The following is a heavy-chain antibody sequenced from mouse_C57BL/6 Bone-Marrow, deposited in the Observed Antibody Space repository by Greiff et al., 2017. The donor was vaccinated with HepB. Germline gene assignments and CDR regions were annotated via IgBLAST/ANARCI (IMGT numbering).Heavy chain of an antibody. D-gene: IGHD2-4*01. CDR3: ARRAGDYDGAWFAY. V-gene: IGHV1-19*01. Sequence: VQLQQSGPVLVKPGASVKMSCKASGYTFTDYYMNWVKQSHGKSLEWIGVINPYNGGTSYNQKFKGKATLTVDKSSSTAYMELNSLTSEDSAVYYWARRAGDYDGAWFAYWGQGTLVTVSA. CDR1: GYTFTDYY. J-gene: IGHJ3*01. CDR2: INPYNGGT.